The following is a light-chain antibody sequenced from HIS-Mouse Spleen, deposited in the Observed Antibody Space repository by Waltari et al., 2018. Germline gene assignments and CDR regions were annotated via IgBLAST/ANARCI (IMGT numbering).Light chain of an antibody. J-gene: IGLJ3*02. CDR2: GNS. Sequence: QSVLTQPPSVSGAPGQRVTISCTGSSSNIGAGYDVHWYQQLPGTAPKLLIYGNSNRPSGVPDRFSGSNAGTPASLAITGLQAEDEADYYCQSYDSSLSGWVFGGGTKLTVL. V-gene: IGLV1-40*01. CDR3: QSYDSSLSGWV. CDR1: SSNIGAGYD.